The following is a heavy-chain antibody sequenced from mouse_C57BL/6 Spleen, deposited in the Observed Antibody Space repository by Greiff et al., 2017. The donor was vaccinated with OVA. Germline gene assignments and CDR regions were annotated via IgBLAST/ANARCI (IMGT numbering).Heavy chain of an antibody. CDR3: ARHYYGSSYNCDV. CDR2: IYPGDGDT. D-gene: IGHD1-1*01. V-gene: IGHV1-82*01. Sequence: QVQLQQSGPELVKPGASVKISCKASGYAFSSSWMNWVKQRPGKGLEWIGRIYPGDGDTNYNGKFKGKATLTADKSSSTAYMQLSSLTSEDSAVYFGARHYYGSSYNCDVWGTGTTVTVSS. J-gene: IGHJ1*03. CDR1: GYAFSSSW.